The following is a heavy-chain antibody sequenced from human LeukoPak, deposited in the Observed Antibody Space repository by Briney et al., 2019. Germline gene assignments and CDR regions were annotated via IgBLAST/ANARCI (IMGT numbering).Heavy chain of an antibody. V-gene: IGHV3-15*01. CDR1: GFTFSNAW. CDR2: IKSKTDGGTT. CDR3: TTAWGDGYNFN. J-gene: IGHJ4*02. D-gene: IGHD5-24*01. Sequence: GGSLRLSCAASGFTFSNAWMSWVRQAPGKGLEWVGRIKSKTDGGTTDYAAPVKGRFPISRDDSKNTLYLQMNSLKTEDTAVYYCTTAWGDGYNFNWGQGTLVTVSS.